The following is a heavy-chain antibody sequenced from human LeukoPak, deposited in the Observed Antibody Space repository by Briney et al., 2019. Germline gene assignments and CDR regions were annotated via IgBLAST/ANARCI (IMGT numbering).Heavy chain of an antibody. CDR2: IYDSGST. D-gene: IGHD6-13*01. Sequence: SETLSLTCTVSGYSISSGYYWGWIRPPPGKGLEWIGIIYDSGSTYYNPSLKSRVTISVDTSKNQFSLKLSSVTAADTAVYYCARVRMTAADYWGQGTLVTVSS. J-gene: IGHJ4*02. V-gene: IGHV4-38-2*02. CDR3: ARVRMTAADY. CDR1: GYSISSGYY.